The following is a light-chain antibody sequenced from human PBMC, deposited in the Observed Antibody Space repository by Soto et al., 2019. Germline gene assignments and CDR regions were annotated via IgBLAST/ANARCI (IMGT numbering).Light chain of an antibody. CDR1: SSNIGGRYD. Sequence: QSALTQPPSVSGAPGQRVTISCTGSSSNIGGRYDVHWYQQVPGTAPKLLIYDNGNRPSGVPDRFSGSKSGTSASLAITGLQAEDEADYYCQSYDNSLAWVFGGGTKLTVL. V-gene: IGLV1-40*01. J-gene: IGLJ3*02. CDR2: DNG. CDR3: QSYDNSLAWV.